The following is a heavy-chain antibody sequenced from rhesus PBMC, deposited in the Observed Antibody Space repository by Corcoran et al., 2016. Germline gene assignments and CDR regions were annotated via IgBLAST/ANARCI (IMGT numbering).Heavy chain of an antibody. CDR3: ARDFTDDYGYYYTPFDY. V-gene: IGHV4-173*01. CDR2: ISGSGGST. CDR1: GGSISSNY. Sequence: QLQLQESGPGLVKPSETLSLTCAVSGGSISSNYWSWIRQPPGKGLEWIGRISGSGGSTAYNPSLKSPVTISKDTSKNQFSLKLSSVTAAGTAVYYCARDFTDDYGYYYTPFDYWGQGVLVTVSS. J-gene: IGHJ4*01. D-gene: IGHD3-9*01.